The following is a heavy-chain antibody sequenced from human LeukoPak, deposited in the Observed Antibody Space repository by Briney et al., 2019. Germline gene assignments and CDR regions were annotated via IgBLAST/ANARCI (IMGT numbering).Heavy chain of an antibody. CDR2: IYYSGST. CDR1: GGSISSYY. V-gene: IGHV4-59*01. J-gene: IGHJ4*02. CDR3: ARGGDSSSWDY. Sequence: SETLSLTCTVSGGSISSYYWSWIRQPPGKGLEWIGYIYYSGSTNYNPSLKSRVTISVDTSKNQFSLKLSSVTAADTAVYYCARGGDSSSWDYWGQGTLVTVSS. D-gene: IGHD6-13*01.